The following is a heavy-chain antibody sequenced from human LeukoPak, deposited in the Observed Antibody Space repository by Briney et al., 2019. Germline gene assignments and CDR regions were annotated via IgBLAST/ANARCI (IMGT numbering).Heavy chain of an antibody. J-gene: IGHJ3*02. CDR1: RFTFSSYA. D-gene: IGHD3-3*01. V-gene: IGHV3-23*01. CDR3: AKDLNSDFWSGLDAFHI. Sequence: PGGSLRLSCAASRFTFSSYAMNWVRQAPGKGLEWVAAISGSGGSTFYADSVKGRFTISRDNSKNTLYLQMNSLRAEDTAVYYCAKDLNSDFWSGLDAFHIWGQGTMVTVSS. CDR2: ISGSGGST.